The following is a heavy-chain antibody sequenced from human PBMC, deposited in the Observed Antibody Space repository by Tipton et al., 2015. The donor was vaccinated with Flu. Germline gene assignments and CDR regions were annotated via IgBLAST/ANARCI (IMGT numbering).Heavy chain of an antibody. J-gene: IGHJ5*02. CDR1: GGSISSGTW. CDR3: ATNWRRGFDP. D-gene: IGHD1-20*01. V-gene: IGHV4-4*02. Sequence: TLSLTCAVSGGSISSGTWWCWVRQPPGKGLEWIGEIPHSGRTNYNPSLKSRVTMSVDQSKSQFSLTMTAVTAADTAVYYCATNWRRGFDPWGQGTLVTVSS. CDR2: IPHSGRT.